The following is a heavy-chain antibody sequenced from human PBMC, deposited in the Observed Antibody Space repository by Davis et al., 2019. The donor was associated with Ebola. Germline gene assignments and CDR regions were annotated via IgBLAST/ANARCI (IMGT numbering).Heavy chain of an antibody. D-gene: IGHD4-23*01. Sequence: ASVQVSCKVSGYGLTQFAVHWVRQAPRERLEWMGGFDPHNGGKMYAQKFQGRVTMTEDTSTGTAYMELSSLRSEDTAVYYCARVGALLYGGNSGDWFDPWGQGTLVTVSS. CDR2: FDPHNGGK. J-gene: IGHJ5*02. CDR3: ARVGALLYGGNSGDWFDP. V-gene: IGHV1-24*01. CDR1: GYGLTQFA.